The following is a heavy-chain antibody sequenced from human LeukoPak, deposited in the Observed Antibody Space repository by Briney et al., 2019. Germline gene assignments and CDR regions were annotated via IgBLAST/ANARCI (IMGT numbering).Heavy chain of an antibody. CDR2: IYYSGST. J-gene: IGHJ6*02. Sequence: KPSETLSLTCTVSGGSIRSSYYYWSWIRQPPGKGLEWIGYIYYSGSTNYNPSLKSRVTISVDTSKNQFSLKLSSVTAADTAVYYCARVSGEMATNDYYGMDVWGQGTTVTVSS. CDR3: ARVSGEMATNDYYGMDV. V-gene: IGHV4-61*01. D-gene: IGHD5-24*01. CDR1: GGSIRSSYYY.